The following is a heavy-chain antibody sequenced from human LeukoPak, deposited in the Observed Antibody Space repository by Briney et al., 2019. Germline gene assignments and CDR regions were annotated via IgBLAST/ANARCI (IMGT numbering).Heavy chain of an antibody. CDR1: GFTFISYG. J-gene: IGHJ4*02. V-gene: IGHV3-23*01. CDR2: NNGSRNHT. CDR3: AIVLRGYHFDY. D-gene: IGHD5-18*01. Sequence: GGSLRLSCAAFGFTFISYGMSCVRRAPGEWTEWVSGNNGSRNHTSYAHAVKRRFTIPRDNHKNTLYLQMKTRRPEDAAVYYCAIVLRGYHFDYWGQGTLVTVSS.